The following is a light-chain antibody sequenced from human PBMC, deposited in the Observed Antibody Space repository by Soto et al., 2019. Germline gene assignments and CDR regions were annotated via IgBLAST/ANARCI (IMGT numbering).Light chain of an antibody. CDR1: QSLLQSNGYTY. CDR3: MQALQTPPWT. CDR2: LAS. J-gene: IGKJ1*01. Sequence: DIVMTQSPLSLPVTPGEPASISCSCSQSLLQSNGYTYLDWYLQKSGQSPQLLIYLASIRASGVSDRFNGSGSGTDFTLKISKVEAEDVGVYYCMQALQTPPWTFGQGTKVDIK. V-gene: IGKV2-28*01.